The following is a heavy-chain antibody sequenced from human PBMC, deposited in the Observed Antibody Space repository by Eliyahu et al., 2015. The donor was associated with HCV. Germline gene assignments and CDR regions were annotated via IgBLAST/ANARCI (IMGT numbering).Heavy chain of an antibody. D-gene: IGHD3-22*01. CDR2: ILYDGSNE. J-gene: IGHJ5*02. CDR3: AKEQFDSSGFYRWLDP. CDR1: GFXXXXXG. V-gene: IGHV3-30*18. Sequence: QVQLAESGGGVVQPGXSLXLSCAASGFXXXXXGMPWVRQAPGKGLEWVAVILYDGSNEYYADSVKGRFTISRDNSKNTVYLQMNSLRVEDTAVYYCAKEQFDSSGFYRWLDPWGQGTLVTVSS.